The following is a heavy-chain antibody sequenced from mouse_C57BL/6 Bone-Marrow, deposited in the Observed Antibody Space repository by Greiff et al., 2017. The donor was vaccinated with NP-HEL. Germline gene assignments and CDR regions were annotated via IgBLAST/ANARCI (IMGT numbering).Heavy chain of an antibody. CDR1: GYTFTSYW. CDR3: ARALRLPWFAY. CDR2: IDPSDSET. D-gene: IGHD3-2*02. Sequence: QVQLKQPGAELVRPGSSVKLSCKASGYTFTSYWMHWVKQRPIQGLEWIGNIDPSDSETHYNQKFKDKATLTVDKSSSTAYMQLSSLTSEDSAVYYCARALRLPWFAYWGQGTLVTVSA. V-gene: IGHV1-52*01. J-gene: IGHJ3*01.